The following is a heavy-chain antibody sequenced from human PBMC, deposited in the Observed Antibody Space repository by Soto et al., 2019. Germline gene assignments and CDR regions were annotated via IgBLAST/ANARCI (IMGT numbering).Heavy chain of an antibody. J-gene: IGHJ6*02. CDR3: ARESPRGYSYGGASGGMDV. D-gene: IGHD5-18*01. V-gene: IGHV1-69*13. CDR2: IIPIFGTA. CDR1: GGTFSSYA. Sequence: GASVKVSCKASGGTFSSYAISWVRQAPGQGLEWMGGIIPIFGTANYAQKFQGRVTITADESTSTAYMELSSLRSEDTAVYYCARESPRGYSYGGASGGMDVWGQGTTVTVSS.